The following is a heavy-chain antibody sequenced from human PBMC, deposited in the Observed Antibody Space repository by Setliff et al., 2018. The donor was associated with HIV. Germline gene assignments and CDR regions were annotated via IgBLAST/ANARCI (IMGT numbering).Heavy chain of an antibody. CDR2: IEQDGSKA. Sequence: PGGSLRLSCAASGFTFSSYWMSWVRQAPGKGLEWVADIEQDGSKACYMDSVKGRFTISRDNPKNSLYLQMTSLRAEDTAVYYCARDDSNGNTDAFDIWGQGTTVTVSS. V-gene: IGHV3-7*04. CDR1: GFTFSSYW. D-gene: IGHD5-18*01. J-gene: IGHJ3*02. CDR3: ARDDSNGNTDAFDI.